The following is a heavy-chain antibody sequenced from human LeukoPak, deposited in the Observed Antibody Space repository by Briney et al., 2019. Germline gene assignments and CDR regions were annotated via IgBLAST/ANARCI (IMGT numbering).Heavy chain of an antibody. CDR3: ARDRLDSSGYDY. D-gene: IGHD3-22*01. CDR1: GYTFTSYG. Sequence: GASVKVSCKASGYTFTSYGISWVRQTPGQGLEWMGRIIPIFGTANYAQKFQGRVTITTDESTSTAYMELSSLRSEDTAVYYCARDRLDSSGYDYWGQGTLVTVSS. CDR2: IIPIFGTA. J-gene: IGHJ4*02. V-gene: IGHV1-69*05.